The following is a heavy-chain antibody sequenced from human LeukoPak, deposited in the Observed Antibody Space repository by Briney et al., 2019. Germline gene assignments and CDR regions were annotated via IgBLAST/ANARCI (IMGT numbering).Heavy chain of an antibody. Sequence: SVKVSCKASGYTFISYGISWVRQAPGQGREWMGWISAYNGNTNYAQKLQGSVTMTTDTSTSTAYMELRSLRSDDTAVYYCARERITMVRGVLDYWGQGTLVTVSS. V-gene: IGHV1-18*01. CDR2: ISAYNGNT. J-gene: IGHJ4*02. CDR3: ARERITMVRGVLDY. D-gene: IGHD3-10*01. CDR1: GYTFISYG.